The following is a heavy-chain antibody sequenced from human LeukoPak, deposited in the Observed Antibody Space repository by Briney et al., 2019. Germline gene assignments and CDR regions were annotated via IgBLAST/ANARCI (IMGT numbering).Heavy chain of an antibody. Sequence: PSETLSLTCTVSGGSISSSSYYWGWIRQPPGKGLEWIGSIYYSGGTYYNPSLKSRVTISVDTSKNQFSLKLSSVTAADTAVYYCARLPDFWSGYLDYWGQGTLVTVSS. V-gene: IGHV4-39*07. CDR3: ARLPDFWSGYLDY. CDR1: GGSISSSSYY. D-gene: IGHD3-3*01. CDR2: IYYSGGT. J-gene: IGHJ4*02.